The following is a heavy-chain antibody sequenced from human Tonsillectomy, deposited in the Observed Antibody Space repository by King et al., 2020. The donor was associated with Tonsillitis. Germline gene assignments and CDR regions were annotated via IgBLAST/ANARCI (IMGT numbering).Heavy chain of an antibody. CDR2: MNPNSGNT. D-gene: IGHD3-3*01. V-gene: IGHV1-8*01. CDR1: GYTFTSYD. Sequence: QLVQSGAEVKKPGASVKVSCKASGYTFTSYDINWVRQATGQGLEWMGWMNPNSGNTGYAQKFQGRVTMTRNTSISTVYMELSSLRSYDTAVYYCARGRSSITIFGMIKWYVDVGGKGTTVTVSS. J-gene: IGHJ6*03. CDR3: ARGRSSITIFGMIKWYVDV.